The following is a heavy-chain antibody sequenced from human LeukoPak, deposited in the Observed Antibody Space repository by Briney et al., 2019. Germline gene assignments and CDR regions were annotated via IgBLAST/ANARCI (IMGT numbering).Heavy chain of an antibody. V-gene: IGHV4-59*01. Sequence: SETLSLTCAVYGGSFSGYYWSWIRQPPGKGLEWIGYIYYSGSTNYNPSLKSRVTISVDTSKNQFSLRLSSVAAADTAVYYCARDGAVAGTKTYYYYYYMDVWGKGTTVTVSS. CDR2: IYYSGST. J-gene: IGHJ6*03. CDR3: ARDGAVAGTKTYYYYYYMDV. D-gene: IGHD6-19*01. CDR1: GGSFSGYY.